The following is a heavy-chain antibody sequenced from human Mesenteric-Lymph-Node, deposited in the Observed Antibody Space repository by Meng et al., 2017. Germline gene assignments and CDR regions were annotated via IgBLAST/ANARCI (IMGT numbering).Heavy chain of an antibody. CDR3: ARLYYYDSSGYYSRSW. J-gene: IGHJ4*02. D-gene: IGHD3-22*01. Sequence: SETLSLTCTVSGCSISSGYYWGWIRQPPGKGLEWIGSIYHSGSTYYNPSLKSRVTISVDKSKNQFSLKLSSVTAADTAVYYCARLYYYDSSGYYSRSWWGQGTLVTVSS. CDR2: IYHSGST. CDR1: GCSISSGYY. V-gene: IGHV4-38-2*02.